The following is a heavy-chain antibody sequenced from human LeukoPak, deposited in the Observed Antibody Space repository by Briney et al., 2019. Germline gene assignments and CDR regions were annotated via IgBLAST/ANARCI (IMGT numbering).Heavy chain of an antibody. CDR2: ISYDGSNK. V-gene: IGHV3-30-3*01. Sequence: PGGSLRLSCAASGFTFSSYAMHWVRQAPGKGLEWVAVISYDGSNKYYADSVKGRFTISRDNSKNTLYLQMNSLRAEDTAVYYCAKDLNSANYFDYWGQGTLVTVSS. CDR1: GFTFSSYA. J-gene: IGHJ4*02. D-gene: IGHD3-10*01. CDR3: AKDLNSANYFDY.